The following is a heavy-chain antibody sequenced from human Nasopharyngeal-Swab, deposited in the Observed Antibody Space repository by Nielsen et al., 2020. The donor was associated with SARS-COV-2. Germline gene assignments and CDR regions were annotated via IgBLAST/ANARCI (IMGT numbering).Heavy chain of an antibody. V-gene: IGHV1-24*01. Sequence: ASVKVSCKVSGYTLTELSMHWVRQAPGKGLEWMGGFDPEDGETIYAQKFQGRVTMTEDTSTDTAYMELSSLRSEDTAVYYCARLIVVVPAAPNSYMDVWGKGTTVTVSS. CDR2: FDPEDGET. CDR1: GYTLTELS. J-gene: IGHJ6*03. D-gene: IGHD2-2*01. CDR3: ARLIVVVPAAPNSYMDV.